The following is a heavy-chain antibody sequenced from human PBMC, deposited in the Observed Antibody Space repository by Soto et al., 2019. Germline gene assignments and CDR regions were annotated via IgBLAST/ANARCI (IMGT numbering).Heavy chain of an antibody. Sequence: ASVKVSCKASGGTFSSYAISWVRQAPGQGLEWMGWINPNSGGTNYAQKFQGWVTMTRDTSISTAYMELSRLRSDDTAVYYCARDNTLVRGYYYGMDVWGQGTTVTVSS. V-gene: IGHV1-2*04. CDR3: ARDNTLVRGYYYGMDV. CDR2: INPNSGGT. J-gene: IGHJ6*02. D-gene: IGHD3-10*01. CDR1: GGTFSSYA.